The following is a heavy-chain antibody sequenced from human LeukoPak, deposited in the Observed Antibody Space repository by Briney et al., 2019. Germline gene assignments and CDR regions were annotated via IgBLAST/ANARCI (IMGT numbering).Heavy chain of an antibody. J-gene: IGHJ4*02. Sequence: PGGSLRLSCVASGFSFSSYLMHWVRQAPGKGLVWVSRINIDATSTTYADSVKGRLTISRDNAKNTLYLQMSNLRAEDTAIYYFARVWRTGAARELGSWGQGTLVTVAA. CDR2: INIDATST. D-gene: IGHD3/OR15-3a*01. V-gene: IGHV3-74*03. CDR3: ARVWRTGAARELGS. CDR1: GFSFSSYL.